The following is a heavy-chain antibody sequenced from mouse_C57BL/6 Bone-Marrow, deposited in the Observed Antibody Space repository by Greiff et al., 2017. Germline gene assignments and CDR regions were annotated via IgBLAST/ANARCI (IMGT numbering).Heavy chain of an antibody. D-gene: IGHD2-3*01. J-gene: IGHJ2*01. CDR3: ARRDDYCDY. Sequence: QVQLQQPGAELVRPGSSVKLSCKASGYTFTSYWMDWVKQRPGQGLEWIGNIYPSDSETHYNQKFKDKATLTVDESSSTAYMQLSSLTSEDSAVYYCARRDDYCDYWGQGTTLTVSS. V-gene: IGHV1-61*01. CDR2: IYPSDSET. CDR1: GYTFTSYW.